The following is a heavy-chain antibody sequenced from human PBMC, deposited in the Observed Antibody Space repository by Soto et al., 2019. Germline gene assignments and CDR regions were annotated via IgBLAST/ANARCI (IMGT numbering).Heavy chain of an antibody. CDR3: ARDGVSSWEGLYYYYGMDV. V-gene: IGHV3-33*01. Sequence: PGGSLRLSCAASGFTFSSYGMHWVRQAPGKGLEWVAVIWYDGSNKYYADSVKGRFTISRDNSKNTLYLQMNSLRAEDTAVYYCARDGVSSWEGLYYYYGMDVWGQGTTVTVSS. J-gene: IGHJ6*02. CDR1: GFTFSSYG. CDR2: IWYDGSNK. D-gene: IGHD6-13*01.